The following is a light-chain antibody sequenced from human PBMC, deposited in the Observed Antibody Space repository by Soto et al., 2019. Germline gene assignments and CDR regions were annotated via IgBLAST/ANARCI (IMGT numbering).Light chain of an antibody. Sequence: IPLTQSPSSLSASVGDRVTITCRASQDIVTYLAWYQQKPGKAPKLLIYLASTLQGGVPSRFSGSGSGTDFTLTISSLQPEDVATYYCQQLKAFGPGTKVDIK. J-gene: IGKJ3*01. CDR2: LAS. CDR1: QDIVTY. V-gene: IGKV1-9*01. CDR3: QQLKA.